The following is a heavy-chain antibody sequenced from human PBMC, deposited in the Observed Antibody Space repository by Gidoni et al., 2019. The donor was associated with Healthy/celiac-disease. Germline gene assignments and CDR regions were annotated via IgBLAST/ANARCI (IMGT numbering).Heavy chain of an antibody. Sequence: QVQLQESGPGLVKPSEPLPLTCTVAGGSSSSYYWGWIRQPPGKGLEWIGYLYYSGSTNYKPSLKSVVTISVDTSKNQFSLKLSSVTAADAAVYCCAGWSNWHPYYFDYWGQGTLVTVSS. V-gene: IGHV4-59*01. CDR1: GGSSSSYY. D-gene: IGHD1-1*01. J-gene: IGHJ4*02. CDR2: LYYSGST. CDR3: AGWSNWHPYYFDY.